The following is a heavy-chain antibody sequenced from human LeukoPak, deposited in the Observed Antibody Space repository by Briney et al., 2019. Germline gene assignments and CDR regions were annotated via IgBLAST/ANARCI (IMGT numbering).Heavy chain of an antibody. Sequence: SETLSLTCAVYGGSFSGDYWSWIRQPPGKGLEWIGEINHSGSTNYNPSLKSRVTISVDTSKNQFSLKLSSVTAADTAVYYCARAPRSARFDYWGQGTLVTVSS. V-gene: IGHV4-34*01. CDR1: GGSFSGDY. D-gene: IGHD6-6*01. CDR3: ARAPRSARFDY. CDR2: INHSGST. J-gene: IGHJ4*02.